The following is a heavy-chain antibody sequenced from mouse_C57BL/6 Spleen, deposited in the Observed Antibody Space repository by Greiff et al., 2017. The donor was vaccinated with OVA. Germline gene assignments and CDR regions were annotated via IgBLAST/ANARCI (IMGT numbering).Heavy chain of an antibody. D-gene: IGHD2-2*01. CDR1: GYTFTSYW. V-gene: IGHV1-59*01. CDR3: RSTMVTTGYYFDY. J-gene: IGHJ2*01. CDR2: IDPSDSYT. Sequence: VQLQQPGAELVRPGTSVKLSCKASGYTFTSYWMHWVKQRPGQGLEWIGVIDPSDSYTNYNQKFKGKATLTVDTSSSTAYMQLSSLTSEDSAVYYCRSTMVTTGYYFDYWGQGTTLTVSS.